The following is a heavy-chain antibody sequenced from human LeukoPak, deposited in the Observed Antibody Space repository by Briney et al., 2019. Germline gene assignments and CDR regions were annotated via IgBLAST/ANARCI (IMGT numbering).Heavy chain of an antibody. Sequence: SETLSLTCAVYGGSFSGYYWSWIRQPPGKGLEWIGEINHSGSTNYNPSLKSRVTISVDTSKNQFSLKLSSVTAADTAVYCCASIPRRWLQDRGYWGQGTLVTVSS. CDR3: ASIPRRWLQDRGY. V-gene: IGHV4-34*01. CDR1: GGSFSGYY. D-gene: IGHD5-24*01. J-gene: IGHJ4*02. CDR2: INHSGST.